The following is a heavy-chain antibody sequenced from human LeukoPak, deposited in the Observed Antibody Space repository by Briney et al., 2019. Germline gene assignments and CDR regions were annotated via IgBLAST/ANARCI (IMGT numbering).Heavy chain of an antibody. V-gene: IGHV4-59*01. CDR2: IYYSGST. D-gene: IGHD5-18*01. CDR1: GVSISSYY. CDR3: ARLGYSYGYYYYMDV. J-gene: IGHJ6*03. Sequence: SETLSLTCTVSGVSISSYYWSWIRQPPGKGLEWMGYIYYSGSTNYNPSLKTRVTISVDTSKNQFSLKLSSVTAADTVVYYCARLGYSYGYYYYMDVWGKGTTVTVSS.